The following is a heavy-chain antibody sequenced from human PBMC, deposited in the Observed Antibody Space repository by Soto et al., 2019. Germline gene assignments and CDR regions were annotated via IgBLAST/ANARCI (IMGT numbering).Heavy chain of an antibody. CDR3: ARDSKYLLDY. V-gene: IGHV4-59*11. CDR2: IYYTGST. D-gene: IGHD2-2*01. Sequence: SETLSLTCTVSGGSINNHYWSWIRQPPGKGLEWIGYIYYTGSTNYNPSLKSRVTISVDTSKNQFSLNLTSLTAADTAVYYCARDSKYLLDYWGQGTLVTVSS. CDR1: GGSINNHY. J-gene: IGHJ4*02.